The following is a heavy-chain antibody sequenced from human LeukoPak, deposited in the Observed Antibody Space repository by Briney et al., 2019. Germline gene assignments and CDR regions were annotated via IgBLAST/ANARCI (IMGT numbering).Heavy chain of an antibody. Sequence: PGGSLGLSCAASGFTFSSYGMSWVRQAPGKGLEWVSAISGSGGSTYYADSVKGRFTISRDNSKNTLYLQMNSLRAEDTAVYYCAKDPRRSSGYFDYWGQGTLVTVSS. D-gene: IGHD3-22*01. V-gene: IGHV3-23*01. J-gene: IGHJ4*02. CDR3: AKDPRRSSGYFDY. CDR2: ISGSGGST. CDR1: GFTFSSYG.